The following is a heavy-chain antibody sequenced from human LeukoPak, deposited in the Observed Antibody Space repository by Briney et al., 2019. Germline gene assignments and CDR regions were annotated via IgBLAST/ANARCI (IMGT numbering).Heavy chain of an antibody. D-gene: IGHD3-3*02. CDR1: GGSISSYY. Sequence: SETLSLTCTVSGGSISSYYWSWVRQPAGKGLEWIGRIFTTGSTDYNTSLKSRVTMSRDRSKDQLFLTLTSVTAADTAVYYCARASDSIFSYYYHMDLWGKGITVTVSS. CDR2: IFTTGST. J-gene: IGHJ6*03. V-gene: IGHV4-4*07. CDR3: ARASDSIFSYYYHMDL.